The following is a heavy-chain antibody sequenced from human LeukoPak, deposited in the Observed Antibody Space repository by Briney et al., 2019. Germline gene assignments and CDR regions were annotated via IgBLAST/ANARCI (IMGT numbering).Heavy chain of an antibody. Sequence: GGSLRLSCAASGFTFDDYAMHWVRQAPGKGLEWVSGISWNSGSIGYADSVKGRFTISRDNAKNSLYLQMNSLRAEDTALYYCAKDIGYSGSYLRANFDYWGQGTLVTVSS. J-gene: IGHJ4*02. CDR2: ISWNSGSI. CDR1: GFTFDDYA. D-gene: IGHD1-26*01. V-gene: IGHV3-9*01. CDR3: AKDIGYSGSYLRANFDY.